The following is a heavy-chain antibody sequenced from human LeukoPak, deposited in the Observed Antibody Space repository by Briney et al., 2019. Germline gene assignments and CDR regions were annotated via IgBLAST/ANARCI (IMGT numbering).Heavy chain of an antibody. J-gene: IGHJ4*02. V-gene: IGHV1-69*04. Sequence: SVKVSCKACGGTFSSYAISWVRQAPGQGLEWMGRIIPILGIENYEQKFQGRVTITADKSTSPAYMELSSLRSEDTAVYYCARMEEQWPSNYWGQGTLVTVSS. CDR1: GGTFSSYA. D-gene: IGHD6-19*01. CDR2: IIPILGIE. CDR3: ARMEEQWPSNY.